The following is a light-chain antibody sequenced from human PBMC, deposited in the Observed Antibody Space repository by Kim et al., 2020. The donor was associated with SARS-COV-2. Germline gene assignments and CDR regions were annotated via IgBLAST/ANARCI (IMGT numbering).Light chain of an antibody. J-gene: IGLJ3*02. CDR3: CSYASSSTLM. Sequence: QSALTQPASVSGSPGQSITISCTGTSSDVGSYNLVSWYQQHPGKAPKLMIYEVSKRPSGVSNRFSGSKSGNTASLTISGLQGEDEADYYCCSYASSSTLMFGGGTQLTVL. V-gene: IGLV2-23*02. CDR1: SSDVGSYNL. CDR2: EVS.